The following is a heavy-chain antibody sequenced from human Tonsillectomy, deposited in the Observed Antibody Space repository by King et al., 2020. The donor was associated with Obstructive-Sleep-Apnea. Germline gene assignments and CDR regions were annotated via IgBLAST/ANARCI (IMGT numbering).Heavy chain of an antibody. V-gene: IGHV3-23*04. CDR2: ISGSGAST. Sequence: VQLVQSGGGLVQPGGSLRVSCAASGFTFSNYAMSWVRQAPGKGLEWVSGISGSGASTNYADSVKGRFTISRDNSKNTLYLQMNSLRAEDTAVYYCAKDPILWELAADYFDYWGQGTLVTVSS. CDR3: AKDPILWELAADYFDY. D-gene: IGHD1-26*01. J-gene: IGHJ4*02. CDR1: GFTFSNYA.